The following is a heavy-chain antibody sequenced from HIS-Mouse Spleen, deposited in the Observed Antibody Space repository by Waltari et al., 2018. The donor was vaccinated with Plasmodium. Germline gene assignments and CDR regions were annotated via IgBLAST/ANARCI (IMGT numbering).Heavy chain of an antibody. V-gene: IGHV4-39*01. D-gene: IGHD1-26*01. CDR2: IYYSGST. Sequence: QLQLQESGPGLVKPPETLSLTCTVPGGPTSTISYYWGWNRQPPGKGLEWIGSIYYSGSTYYNPSLKSRVTISVDTSKNQFSRKLSSVTAADTAVYYCARRGGSYYYFDYWGQGTLVTVSS. CDR3: ARRGGSYYYFDY. CDR1: GGPTSTISYY. J-gene: IGHJ4*02.